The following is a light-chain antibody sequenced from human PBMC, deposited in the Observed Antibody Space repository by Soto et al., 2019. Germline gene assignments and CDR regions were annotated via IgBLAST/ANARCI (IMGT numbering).Light chain of an antibody. CDR3: QQYTGPPTT. CDR2: GAS. CDR1: QSVSSSY. Sequence: EILLTQSPGTLSLSPGERATLSCRASQSVSSSYLAWYQQKPGQAPRLLIYGASSRATGIPDRFSGSGSGTDFTLTISRLEPEDFAVYFCQQYTGPPTTFGQGTRLEIK. J-gene: IGKJ5*01. V-gene: IGKV3-20*01.